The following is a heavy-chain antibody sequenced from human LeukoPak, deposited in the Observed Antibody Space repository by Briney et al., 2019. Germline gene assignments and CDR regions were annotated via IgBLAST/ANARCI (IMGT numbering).Heavy chain of an antibody. Sequence: GGSLRLSCAASRFTFSTYWMGWVRQAPGKGLERVATIQQDGSVQHYLDSVKGRFTISRDNGKNSLYLQMNTLRAEDTAAYYCAGARGWEFSSWGQGTLVTVSS. J-gene: IGHJ5*02. D-gene: IGHD1-26*01. CDR3: AGARGWEFSS. V-gene: IGHV3-7*01. CDR1: RFTFSTYW. CDR2: IQQDGSVQ.